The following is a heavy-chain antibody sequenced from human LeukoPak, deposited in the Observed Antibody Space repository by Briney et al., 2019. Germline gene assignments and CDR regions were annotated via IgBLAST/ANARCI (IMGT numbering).Heavy chain of an antibody. D-gene: IGHD3-22*01. Sequence: SVKVSCEASGGTFSSYAISWVRQAPGQGLEWMGGIIPIFGTANYAQKFQGRVTITADESTSTAYMELSSLRSEDTAVYYCARLRDSSGYWIVFDYWGQGTLVTVSS. CDR3: ARLRDSSGYWIVFDY. CDR1: GGTFSSYA. J-gene: IGHJ4*02. V-gene: IGHV1-69*01. CDR2: IIPIFGTA.